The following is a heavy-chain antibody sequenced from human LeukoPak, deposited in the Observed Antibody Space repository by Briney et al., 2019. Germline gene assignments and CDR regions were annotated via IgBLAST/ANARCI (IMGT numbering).Heavy chain of an antibody. CDR2: INQDASST. V-gene: IGHV3-7*04. J-gene: IGHJ4*02. Sequence: LAGGSLRLSCAASGFTFSSYWMSWVSQAPDKGLEWVANINQDASSTNYAGSVKGRFTISRDNAKKSLYLQMNSLRAEDTAVYYCARTGYIDEGFDYWGQGTLVTVSS. D-gene: IGHD1-1*01. CDR1: GFTFSSYW. CDR3: ARTGYIDEGFDY.